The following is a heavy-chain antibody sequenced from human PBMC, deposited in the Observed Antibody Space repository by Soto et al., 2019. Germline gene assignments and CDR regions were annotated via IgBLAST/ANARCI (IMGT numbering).Heavy chain of an antibody. D-gene: IGHD3-3*01. CDR3: TTALRFLGWPDY. J-gene: IGHJ4*02. CDR1: GFPFSNAW. CDR2: IKSKTDGGTT. V-gene: IGHV3-15*01. Sequence: EVHLVESGGGLVEPEGSLRLSCAASGFPFSNAWMSWVRQAPGKGLEWVGRIKSKTDGGTTDYAAPVKGRFTISRDDSKNMLYLQMNSLKIEDTAVYYCTTALRFLGWPDYWGQGTLVTVSS.